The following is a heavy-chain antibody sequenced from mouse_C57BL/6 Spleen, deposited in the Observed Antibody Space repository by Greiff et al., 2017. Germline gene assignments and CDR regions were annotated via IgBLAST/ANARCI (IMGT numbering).Heavy chain of an antibody. CDR1: GYTFTSYW. D-gene: IGHD1-1*01. CDR2: IDPSDSYT. CDR3: ARSTTTVVDY. V-gene: IGHV1-69*01. Sequence: VQLQQPGAELVMPGASVKLSCKASGYTFTSYWMHWVQQRPGQGLEWIGEIDPSDSYTNYNQKFKGKSTLTVDKSTSTADMQLSSLTSEDSAVYYCARSTTTVVDYWGQGTTLTVSS. J-gene: IGHJ2*01.